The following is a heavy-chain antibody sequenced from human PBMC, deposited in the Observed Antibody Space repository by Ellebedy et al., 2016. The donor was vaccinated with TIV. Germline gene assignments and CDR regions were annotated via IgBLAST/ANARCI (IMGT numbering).Heavy chain of an antibody. J-gene: IGHJ4*02. CDR2: IYYTGST. Sequence: PSETLSLTCTVSGGSISNYFWSWIRQPPGKGLEWIGYIYYTGSTNYNPSLKSRVNISVDTSKNQFSLKLSSVTAADTAVYDCAREPYDILTGYYNYFDYWGQGTLVTVSS. CDR3: AREPYDILTGYYNYFDY. CDR1: GGSISNYF. D-gene: IGHD3-9*01. V-gene: IGHV4-59*01.